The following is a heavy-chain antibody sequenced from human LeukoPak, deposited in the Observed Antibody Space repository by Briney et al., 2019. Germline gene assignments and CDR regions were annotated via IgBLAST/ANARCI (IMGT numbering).Heavy chain of an antibody. D-gene: IGHD1-26*01. V-gene: IGHV1-69*13. CDR2: IIPIFGTT. CDR3: ARHIVGATSVSWDLEY. CDR1: GGTFSSYA. J-gene: IGHJ4*02. Sequence: VKVSCRASGGTFSSYAISWVRQAPGQGLEWMGGIIPIFGTTNYAKKFQGRVTITADEYTSTAYMELSSLRSEDTAVYYCARHIVGATSVSWDLEYWGQGTLVTVSS.